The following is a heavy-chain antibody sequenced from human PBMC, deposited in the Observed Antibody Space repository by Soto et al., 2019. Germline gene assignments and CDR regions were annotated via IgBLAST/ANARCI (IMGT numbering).Heavy chain of an antibody. D-gene: IGHD1-1*01. V-gene: IGHV1-69*02. J-gene: IGHJ4*02. CDR2: IIPILGIA. CDR3: ARAVEASGERFDY. Sequence: QVQLVQSGAEVKKPGSSLKVSCKASGGTFSSYTISWVRQAPGQGLEWMGRIIPILGIANYAQKFQGRVTITADKSTKTAYMALSSLRSEDTDVYYCARAVEASGERFDYWGQGTLVTVSS. CDR1: GGTFSSYT.